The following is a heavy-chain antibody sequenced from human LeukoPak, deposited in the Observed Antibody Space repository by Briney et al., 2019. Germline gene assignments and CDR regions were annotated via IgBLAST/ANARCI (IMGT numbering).Heavy chain of an antibody. CDR2: INHSGST. Sequence: SETLSLTCAVYGGSFSGYYWSWIRQPPGKGLEWIGEINHSGSTNYNPSLKSRVTISVDTSKNQFSLKLSSVTAADTAVYYCARAERDCSGGSCYSGYYFDYWGQGTLVTVSS. J-gene: IGHJ4*02. CDR1: GGSFSGYY. V-gene: IGHV4-34*01. D-gene: IGHD2-15*01. CDR3: ARAERDCSGGSCYSGYYFDY.